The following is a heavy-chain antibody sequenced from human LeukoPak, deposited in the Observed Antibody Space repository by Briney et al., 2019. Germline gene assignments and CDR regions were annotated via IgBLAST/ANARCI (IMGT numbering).Heavy chain of an antibody. Sequence: GASVKVSCKASGGTFSSYAISWVRQAPGQGLEWMGGIIPIFGTANYAQKFQGRVTITTDESTSTAYMELSSLRSEDTAVYYCAKVPIAAAAYPKPNLHRPNWFDPWGQGTLVTVSS. V-gene: IGHV1-69*05. D-gene: IGHD6-13*01. CDR1: GGTFSSYA. CDR2: IIPIFGTA. J-gene: IGHJ5*02. CDR3: AKVPIAAAAYPKPNLHRPNWFDP.